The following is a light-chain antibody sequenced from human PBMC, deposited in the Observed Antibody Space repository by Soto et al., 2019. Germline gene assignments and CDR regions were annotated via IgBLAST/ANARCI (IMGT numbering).Light chain of an antibody. CDR3: QQYVSSPWT. CDR2: GAS. V-gene: IGKV3-20*01. CDR1: QSVSSSY. Sequence: DIVLTQSPVTLSLSPGERATLSCRASQSVSSSYLAWYQQKPGQAPRLLIYGASSRATGIPDRFSGSGSGTDFTLTISRLEAEDFAVYYCQQYVSSPWTFGQGTKVDIK. J-gene: IGKJ1*01.